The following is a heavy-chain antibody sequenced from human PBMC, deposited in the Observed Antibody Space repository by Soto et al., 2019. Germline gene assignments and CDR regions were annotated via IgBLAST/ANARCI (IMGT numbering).Heavy chain of an antibody. Sequence: PVGSLRLSCAASGFTFSSYAMSWVRQAPGKGLEWVSAISGSGGSTYYADSVKGRFTISRDNSKNTLYLQMNSLRAEDTAVYYCAKDGGAAAAGLIDYWGQGTLVTVSS. V-gene: IGHV3-23*01. D-gene: IGHD6-13*01. J-gene: IGHJ4*02. CDR2: ISGSGGST. CDR1: GFTFSSYA. CDR3: AKDGGAAAAGLIDY.